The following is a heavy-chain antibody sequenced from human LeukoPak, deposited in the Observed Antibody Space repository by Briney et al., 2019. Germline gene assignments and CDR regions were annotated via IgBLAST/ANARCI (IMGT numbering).Heavy chain of an antibody. J-gene: IGHJ3*02. CDR3: ARDRDGRPNALDI. Sequence: SETLSLTCAVYGGSFSGYYWSWIRQPPGKGLEWIGEINHSGSTSYNPSLKSRLTISVDTSKNQFSLKLSSVTAADTAVYYCARDRDGRPNALDIWGQGTMVTVSS. CDR1: GGSFSGYY. V-gene: IGHV4-34*01. CDR2: INHSGST. D-gene: IGHD3-10*01.